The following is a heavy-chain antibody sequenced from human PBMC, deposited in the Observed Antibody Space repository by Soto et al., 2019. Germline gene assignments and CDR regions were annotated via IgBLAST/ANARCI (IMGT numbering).Heavy chain of an antibody. CDR3: ARGVYGSGNYYTGPSAFDI. D-gene: IGHD3-10*01. V-gene: IGHV1-69*06. Sequence: QVQLEQSGAEVKKPGSSVKVSCKASGGTLSDHGVAWLRQAPGHGLEWMGGTIPVFNTAKYAQKFQGRVTVTADKFTNIAYMELSSRRSANTAFYFCARGVYGSGNYYTGPSAFDIWGQGTMVIVSS. CDR1: GGTLSDHG. CDR2: TIPVFNTA. J-gene: IGHJ3*02.